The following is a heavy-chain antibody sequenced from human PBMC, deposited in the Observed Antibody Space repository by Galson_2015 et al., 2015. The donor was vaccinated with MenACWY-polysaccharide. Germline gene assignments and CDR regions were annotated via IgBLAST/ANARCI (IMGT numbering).Heavy chain of an antibody. CDR1: GFTFSGYW. J-gene: IGHJ5*02. CDR2: IKQDGSEN. CDR3: ARGQKTLGP. V-gene: IGHV3-7*04. Sequence: SLRLSCAASGFTFSGYWMSWVRQAPGKGLEWVANIKQDGSENYYVDSVKGRITISRDNAKNSLYLQMNSLRAEDTAVYYCARGQKTLGPWDQGTLVTVSS.